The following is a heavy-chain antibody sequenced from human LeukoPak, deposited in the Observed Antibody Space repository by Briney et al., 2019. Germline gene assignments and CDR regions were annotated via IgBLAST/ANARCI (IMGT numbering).Heavy chain of an antibody. D-gene: IGHD5-12*01. V-gene: IGHV4-59*08. CDR1: GGSISGYY. Sequence: SETLSLTCTVSGGSISGYYWSWIRQPPGKGLEWIGYIYYTGSTNYNPSLKSRVTISVETSNNQFSRKLSSVTAADTAVYYCARRGYSGYERFDYWGQGTLVTVSA. J-gene: IGHJ4*02. CDR3: ARRGYSGYERFDY. CDR2: IYYTGST.